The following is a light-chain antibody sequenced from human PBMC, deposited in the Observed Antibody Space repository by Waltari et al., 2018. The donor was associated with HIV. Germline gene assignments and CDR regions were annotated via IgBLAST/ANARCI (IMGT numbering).Light chain of an antibody. CDR2: DVT. J-gene: IGLJ3*02. CDR3: ESYTSTSVWV. CDR1: SSDVGGYNF. V-gene: IGLV2-14*03. Sequence: QSALTQPASVSGSPGQSITISCTGSSSDVGGYNFVSWYQQHPGKAPRVLIYDVTTRPSGVSDRCSGSRSGDTASLTISGLQPEDEADYYCESYTSTSVWVFGGGTRLTVL.